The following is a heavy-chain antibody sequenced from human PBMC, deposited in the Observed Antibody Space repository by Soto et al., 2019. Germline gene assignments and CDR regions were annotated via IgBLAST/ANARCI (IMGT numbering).Heavy chain of an antibody. J-gene: IGHJ4*02. CDR2: IYWDADQ. D-gene: IGHD3-16*01. V-gene: IGHV2-5*02. CDR1: GFSLSISEVG. CDR3: SHLKGGSYFYF. Sequence: SGPTLVNPTQTLTLTCTFSGFSLSISEVGVGWIRQPPGKALEWLAHIYWDADQRYSPSLRSRPTITKDTSKKQVVLTLTNMDPVDTATYYCSHLKGGSYFYFWGQGVLVTVSS.